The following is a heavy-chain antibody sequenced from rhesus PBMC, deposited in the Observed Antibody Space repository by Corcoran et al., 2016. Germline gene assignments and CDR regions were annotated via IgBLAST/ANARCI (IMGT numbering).Heavy chain of an antibody. Sequence: EVQLVETGGGLVQPGGSLRLSCAASGFTFSSYGMSWVCQAPGKGLEWVSGISYTGGTPSCADSVKGRFTISRDHSQNTLSLHMNSLRAEDTAVYYCAKGGFFGVVNYFDYWGQGVLVTVSS. V-gene: IGHV3S5*01. CDR2: ISYTGGTP. CDR3: AKGGFFGVVNYFDY. D-gene: IGHD3-3*01. J-gene: IGHJ4*01. CDR1: GFTFSSYG.